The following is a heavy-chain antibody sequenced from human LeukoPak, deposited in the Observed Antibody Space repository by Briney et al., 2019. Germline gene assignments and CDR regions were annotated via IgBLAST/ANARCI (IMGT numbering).Heavy chain of an antibody. CDR1: GYTFTGYY. J-gene: IGHJ1*01. V-gene: IGHV1-2*06. CDR3: ARDQGLPGGGYFQH. Sequence: ASVKVSCKASGYTFTGYYMHWVRQAPGQGLEWMGRINPNSGGTNYAQKFQGRGTMTRDTSISTAYMELSRLRSDDTAVYYCARDQGLPGGGYFQHWGQGTLVTVSS. D-gene: IGHD5-18*01. CDR2: INPNSGGT.